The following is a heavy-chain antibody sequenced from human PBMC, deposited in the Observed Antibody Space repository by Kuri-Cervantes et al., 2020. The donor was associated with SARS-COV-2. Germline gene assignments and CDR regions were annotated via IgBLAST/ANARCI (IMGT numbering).Heavy chain of an antibody. CDR1: RFTFDDHG. J-gene: IGHJ6*02. D-gene: IGHD1-7*01. Sequence: LSLTCAALRFTFDDHGMQWVRQAPGKGLEWVAGISWNSGIIAYADSVKGRFTISREDAKDILYLQMNSLRAGDTAVYYCASEKRALSGTGFYYGLDVWGQGTTVTVSS. CDR2: ISWNSGII. V-gene: IGHV3-9*01. CDR3: ASEKRALSGTGFYYGLDV.